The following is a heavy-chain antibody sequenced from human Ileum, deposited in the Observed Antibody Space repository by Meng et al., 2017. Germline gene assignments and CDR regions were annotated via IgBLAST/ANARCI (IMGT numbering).Heavy chain of an antibody. D-gene: IGHD3-3*02. CDR2: VYFTGYT. CDR1: GGSTSSGEYC. Sequence: QVQLQESGPGLLKPSETLSLSSTVPGGSTSSGEYCWGWIRQPPGKGLEWIGSVYFTGYTYYRPSLMSRVTISVETSKNQFSLRLTSVTAADTGLYLCARHGHFTPDKYYFDSWGQGTLVTVSS. CDR3: ARHGHFTPDKYYFDS. V-gene: IGHV4-39*01. J-gene: IGHJ4*03.